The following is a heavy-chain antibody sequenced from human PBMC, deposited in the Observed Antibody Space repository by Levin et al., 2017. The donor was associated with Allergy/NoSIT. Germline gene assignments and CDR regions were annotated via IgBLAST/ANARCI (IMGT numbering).Heavy chain of an antibody. CDR1: GFTFSSYW. CDR3: AILTVDYGDYFDAFDI. V-gene: IGHV3-74*01. J-gene: IGHJ3*02. D-gene: IGHD4-17*01. CDR2: INSDGSST. Sequence: AGGSLRLSCAASGFTFSSYWMHWVRQAPGKGLVWVSRINSDGSSTSYADSVKGRFTISRDNAKNTLYLQMNSLRAEDTAVYYCAILTVDYGDYFDAFDIWGQGTMVTVSS.